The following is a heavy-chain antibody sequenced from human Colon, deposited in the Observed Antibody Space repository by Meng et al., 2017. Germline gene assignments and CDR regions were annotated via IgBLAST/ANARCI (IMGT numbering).Heavy chain of an antibody. CDR3: VRQGMTSYSWGY. Sequence: QVQLQESGPGLVQPSQTLSLTCTVSGGSISSGDYYWSWIRQPPGKGLEWIGYIYYSGSTYSNASLKGRVTISIDRSKNQFSLKLSSVTAADTAVYYCVRQGMTSYSWGYWGQGTLVTVSS. V-gene: IGHV4-30-4*01. CDR2: IYYSGST. J-gene: IGHJ4*02. CDR1: GGSISSGDYY. D-gene: IGHD3-9*01.